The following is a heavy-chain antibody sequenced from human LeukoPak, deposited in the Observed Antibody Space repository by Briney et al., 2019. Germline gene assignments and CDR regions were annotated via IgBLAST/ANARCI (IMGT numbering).Heavy chain of an antibody. CDR2: INPNSGDT. J-gene: IGHJ5*02. CDR3: ARLEGHGGTNWFDP. Sequence: ASVKVSCKASGYIFTGYYMHWVRQAPGQGLEWMGWINPNSGDTNYAQKFQGRVTMTRDTSISTAYMELSRLRSDDTAVYYCARLEGHGGTNWFDPWGQGTLVTVSS. V-gene: IGHV1-2*02. CDR1: GYIFTGYY. D-gene: IGHD3-16*01.